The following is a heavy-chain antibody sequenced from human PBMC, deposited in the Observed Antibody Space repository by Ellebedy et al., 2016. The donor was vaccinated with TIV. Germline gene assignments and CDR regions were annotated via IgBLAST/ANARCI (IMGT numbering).Heavy chain of an antibody. Sequence: GESLKISXAAPGFTFRSYDMHWVRQAPGKGLEWVAVISYDENNKHYADSVKGRFTISRDNSKNTLYLQMNSLRGEDTAVYYCARDRGYRSSLYYYYNMDVWGKGTTVTVSS. V-gene: IGHV3-30-3*01. CDR2: ISYDENNK. CDR3: ARDRGYRSSLYYYYNMDV. J-gene: IGHJ6*03. CDR1: GFTFRSYD. D-gene: IGHD1-1*01.